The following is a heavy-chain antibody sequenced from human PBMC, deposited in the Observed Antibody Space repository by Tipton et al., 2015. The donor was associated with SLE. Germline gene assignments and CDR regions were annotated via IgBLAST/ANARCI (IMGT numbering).Heavy chain of an antibody. CDR1: GFTFSEYW. CDR3: ARAGRLGYCSSDTCYEWFDP. CDR2: IKGDGSIT. D-gene: IGHD2-2*01. Sequence: SLRLSCAASGFTFSEYWMYWVRQVPGKGLVWVSRIKGDGSITTYADSVKGRFTISRDNAKNTMYLQMNNLRAEDTAVYYCARAGRLGYCSSDTCYEWFDPWGQGTLVTVSS. J-gene: IGHJ5*02. V-gene: IGHV3-74*03.